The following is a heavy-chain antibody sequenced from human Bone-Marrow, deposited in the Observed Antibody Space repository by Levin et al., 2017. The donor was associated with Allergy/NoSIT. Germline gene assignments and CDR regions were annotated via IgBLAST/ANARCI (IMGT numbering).Heavy chain of an antibody. V-gene: IGHV3-23*01. CDR2: VGGGSGDST. D-gene: IGHD4-17*01. CDR1: GFTFRNFA. J-gene: IGHJ4*02. Sequence: GGSLRLSCAASGFTFRNFAMSWVRQTPGKDLEWVSAVGGGSGDSTYYADSVKGRFTISRDSSKNTLFLQMNSLRVEDTAVYYCAKGPRYGDYRYFDNWGQGTQVTVSS. CDR3: AKGPRYGDYRYFDN.